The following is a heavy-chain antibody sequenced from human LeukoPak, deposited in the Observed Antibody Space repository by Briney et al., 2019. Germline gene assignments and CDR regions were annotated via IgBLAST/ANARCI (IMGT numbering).Heavy chain of an antibody. J-gene: IGHJ4*02. CDR1: GFTVSSNY. D-gene: IGHD1-26*01. V-gene: IGHV3-53*01. CDR2: IYSGGST. CDR3: ARSGSYPSPDY. Sequence: GGSLRLSCAASGFTVSSNYMSWVRQAPGKGLEWVSVIYSGGSTYYADSVKGRFTISRDNSKNTLYLQMNSLRAEDTAVYYCARSGSYPSPDYWGQGTLVTVSS.